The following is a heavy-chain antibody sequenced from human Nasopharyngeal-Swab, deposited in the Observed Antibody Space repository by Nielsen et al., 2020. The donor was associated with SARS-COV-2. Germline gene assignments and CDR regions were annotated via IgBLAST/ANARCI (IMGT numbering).Heavy chain of an antibody. D-gene: IGHD5-12*01. V-gene: IGHV4-30-4*01. J-gene: IGHJ4*02. CDR3: ARVGYSGYDYNDC. CDR1: GGSISSGDYY. Sequence: SETLSLTCTVSGGSISSGDYYWSWIRQPPGKGLEWIGFIYYSGSTYYNPSLKSRVTISVDTSKNQFSLKLSSVTAADTAVYYCARVGYSGYDYNDCWGQGTLVTVSS. CDR2: IYYSGST.